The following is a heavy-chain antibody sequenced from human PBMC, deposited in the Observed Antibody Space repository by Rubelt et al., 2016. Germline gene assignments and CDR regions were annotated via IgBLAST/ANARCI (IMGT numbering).Heavy chain of an antibody. CDR2: IWYDGSNK. J-gene: IGHJ6*02. V-gene: IGHV3-33*01. CDR1: GFTFSSYG. Sequence: QVQLVESGGGVVQPGRSLRLSCAASGFTFSSYGMHWVRQAPGKGLEWVAVIWYDGSNKYYADSVKGRFTVSGDNSKKQLYLQMTSLRAGDTAVYYCARERVTLSELEPIRTTGYGMDVWGQGTTVTVSS. D-gene: IGHD1-1*01. CDR3: ARERVTLSELEPIRTTGYGMDV.